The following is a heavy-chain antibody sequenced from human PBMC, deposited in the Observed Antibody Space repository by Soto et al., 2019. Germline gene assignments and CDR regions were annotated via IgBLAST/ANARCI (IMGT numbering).Heavy chain of an antibody. CDR2: ISYDGSNK. Sequence: PGGSLRLSCAASGFTFSSYGMHWVRQAPGKGLEWVAVISYDGSNKYYADSVKGRFTISRDNSKNTLYLQMNSLRAEDTAVYYCAKDRDPTGNYFDYWGQATLVTVSS. CDR1: GFTFSSYG. D-gene: IGHD4-4*01. CDR3: AKDRDPTGNYFDY. J-gene: IGHJ4*02. V-gene: IGHV3-30*18.